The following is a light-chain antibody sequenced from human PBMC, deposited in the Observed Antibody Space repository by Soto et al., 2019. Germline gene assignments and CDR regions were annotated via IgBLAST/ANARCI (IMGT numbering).Light chain of an antibody. CDR3: QVWDRTASVV. CDR2: DDS. Sequence: SYELTQPPSVSVAPGQTATLTCGGDRIATKGVHWYQQRPGQAPVVVVYDDSDRPSGIPERFSGSGSGNTATLTITRVEAGDEAYYYCQVWDRTASVVFGGGTKLTVL. CDR1: RIATKG. J-gene: IGLJ2*01. V-gene: IGLV3-21*02.